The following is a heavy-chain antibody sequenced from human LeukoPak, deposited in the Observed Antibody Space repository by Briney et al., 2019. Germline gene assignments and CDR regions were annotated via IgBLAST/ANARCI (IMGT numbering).Heavy chain of an antibody. CDR3: ATGSFLLRYYRGDAFDI. CDR1: GYTLTELS. J-gene: IGHJ3*02. Sequence: ASVKVSCKVSGYTLTELSMHWVRQAPGKGLEWMGGFDPGDGETIYAQKFQGRVTMTEDTSTDTAYMELSSLRSEDTAMYYCATGSFLLRYYRGDAFDIWGQGTMVTVSS. V-gene: IGHV1-24*01. D-gene: IGHD3-9*01. CDR2: FDPGDGET.